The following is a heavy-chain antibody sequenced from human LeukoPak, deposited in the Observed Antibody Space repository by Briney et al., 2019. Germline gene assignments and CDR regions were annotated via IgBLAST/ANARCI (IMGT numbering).Heavy chain of an antibody. J-gene: IGHJ4*02. CDR1: CGSISTYY. D-gene: IGHD6-13*01. CDR3: ASGSVWSRFLDY. CDR2: ILYTGST. Sequence: SETLSLTCTVSCGSISTYYWTWIRQPPGKALEWIGNILYTGSTNYNPSLKSRLTISVDTSKKEFSLKLTSVTAADTAVYYCASGSVWSRFLDYWGQGALVTVSS. V-gene: IGHV4-59*01.